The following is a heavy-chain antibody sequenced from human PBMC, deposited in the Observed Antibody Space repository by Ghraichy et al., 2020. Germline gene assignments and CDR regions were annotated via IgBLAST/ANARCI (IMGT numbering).Heavy chain of an antibody. V-gene: IGHV3-7*01. CDR2: IKQDGSEK. CDR1: GFTFSSYW. D-gene: IGHD6-13*01. J-gene: IGHJ6*02. Sequence: GGSLRLSCAASGFTFSSYWMSWVRQAPGKGLEWVANIKQDGSEKYYVDSVKGRFTISRDNAKNSLYLQMNSLRAEDTAVYYCARDYNMVYNSSWYPPNYYGMDVWGQGTTVTVSS. CDR3: ARDYNMVYNSSWYPPNYYGMDV.